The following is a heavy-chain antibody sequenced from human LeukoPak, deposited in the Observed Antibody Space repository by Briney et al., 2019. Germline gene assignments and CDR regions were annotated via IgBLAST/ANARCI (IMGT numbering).Heavy chain of an antibody. CDR1: GGTFSSYA. CDR2: IIPIFGTA. CDR3: ARENTSSIAALRWFDP. J-gene: IGHJ5*02. D-gene: IGHD6-6*01. V-gene: IGHV1-69*05. Sequence: ASVKVSCKASGGTFSSYAICWVRQAPGQGLEWMGGIIPIFGTANYAQKFQGRVTITTDESTSTAYMELSSLRSEDTAVYYCARENTSSIAALRWFDPWGQGTLVTVSS.